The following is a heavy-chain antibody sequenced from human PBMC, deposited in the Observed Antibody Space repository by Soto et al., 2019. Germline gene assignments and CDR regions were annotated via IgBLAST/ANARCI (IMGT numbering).Heavy chain of an antibody. CDR3: ARDQRYYGSGREVRWFDP. D-gene: IGHD3-10*01. J-gene: IGHJ5*02. Sequence: PSETLSLTCTVSGGSIGSYYGSWIRQPPGKGLEWIGYIYYSGSTNYNPSLKSRVTISVDTSKNQFSLKLSSVTAADTAVYYCARDQRYYGSGREVRWFDPWGQGTLVTVSS. V-gene: IGHV4-59*01. CDR2: IYYSGST. CDR1: GGSIGSYY.